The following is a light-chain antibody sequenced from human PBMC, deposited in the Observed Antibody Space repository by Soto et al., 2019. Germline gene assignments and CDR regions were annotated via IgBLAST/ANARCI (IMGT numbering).Light chain of an antibody. CDR2: DVT. J-gene: IGLJ1*01. Sequence: QSVLTQPRLVSGSLGQSVIISCTGTSSDVSIYDYVSWYQQHPGKAPKLIIYDVTERPSGVPDRFSGSKSGNTASLTISGLQAEDEADYYCCSYAGIYTFVFGTGTKVTVL. CDR3: CSYAGIYTFV. CDR1: SSDVSIYDY. V-gene: IGLV2-11*01.